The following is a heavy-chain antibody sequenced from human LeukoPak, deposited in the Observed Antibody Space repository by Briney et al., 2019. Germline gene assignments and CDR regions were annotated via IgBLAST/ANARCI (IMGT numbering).Heavy chain of an antibody. J-gene: IGHJ6*03. V-gene: IGHV1-8*03. Sequence: ASVKVSCKASGYTFTDYYMHWVRQATGQGLEWMGWMNPNSGNTGYAQKFQGRVTITRNTSISTAYMELSSLRSEDTAVYYCARGVRRRIQLGGRYYYYYMDVWGKGTMVTVSS. CDR2: MNPNSGNT. CDR3: ARGVRRRIQLGGRYYYYYMDV. D-gene: IGHD6-13*01. CDR1: GYTFTDYY.